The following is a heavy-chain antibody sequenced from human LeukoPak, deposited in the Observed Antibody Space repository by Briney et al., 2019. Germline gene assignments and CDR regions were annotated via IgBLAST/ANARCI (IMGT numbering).Heavy chain of an antibody. V-gene: IGHV1-3*01. CDR2: INAGNGNT. CDR1: GYTFTSYA. D-gene: IGHD5-18*01. J-gene: IGHJ4*02. Sequence: ASVKVSCTASGYTFTSYAMHWVRQAPGQRLEWMGWINAGNGNTKYSQKFQGRVTITRDTSASTAYMELSSLRSEDTAVYYCAREGSYGSQTHFDYWGQGTLVTVSS. CDR3: AREGSYGSQTHFDY.